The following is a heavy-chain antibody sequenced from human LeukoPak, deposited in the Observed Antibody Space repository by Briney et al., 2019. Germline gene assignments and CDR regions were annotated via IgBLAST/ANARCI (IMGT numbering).Heavy chain of an antibody. CDR1: GYTFTSYG. V-gene: IGHV1-18*01. J-gene: IGHJ5*02. CDR3: ARVGYSSSWYGRGWFDP. Sequence: ASVKVSCKASGYTFTSYGISWVRQAPGQGLEWMGWISAYNGNTNYAQKLQGRVTMTTDTSTSTAYMELRSLRSDDTAVYYCARVGYSSSWYGRGWFDPWGQGTLVTVSS. D-gene: IGHD6-13*01. CDR2: ISAYNGNT.